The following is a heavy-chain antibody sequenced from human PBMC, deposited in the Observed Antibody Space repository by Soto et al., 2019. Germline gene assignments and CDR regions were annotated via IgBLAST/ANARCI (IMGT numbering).Heavy chain of an antibody. CDR2: VSTFNGNA. J-gene: IGHJ5*02. D-gene: IGHD6-19*01. V-gene: IGHV1-18*01. CDR3: ARLTGYSSGWYAT. CDR1: GYTFSNYG. Sequence: GASVKVSCKTSGYTFSNYGIAWVRQAPGQGLECMGWVSTFNGNAHYAQSLQDRVTMTTDASTNTVYLELTSLRSDDTGVYYCARLTGYSSGWYATWGQGTLVT.